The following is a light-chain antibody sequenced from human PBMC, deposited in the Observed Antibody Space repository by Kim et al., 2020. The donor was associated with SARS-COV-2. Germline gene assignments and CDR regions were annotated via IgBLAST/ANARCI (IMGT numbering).Light chain of an antibody. CDR1: RSITNS. CDR3: QQYYLSPWT. J-gene: IGKJ1*01. CDR2: ASS. Sequence: DIQMTQSPPSLSAAIGDRVTIACRASRSITNSSAWYQQKAGKAPKLLLSASSRLESGVPSRFSGSGAGTDFALTISGLQPEDVATYYCQQYYLSPWTFGPGTKLEIK. V-gene: IGKV1-NL1*01.